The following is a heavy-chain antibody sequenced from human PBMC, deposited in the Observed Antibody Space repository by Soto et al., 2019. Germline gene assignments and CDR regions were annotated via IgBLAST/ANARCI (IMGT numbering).Heavy chain of an antibody. V-gene: IGHV4-34*01. CDR3: ARGRRGSGYYHDFDY. Sequence: SETLSLTCAVYGGSFSGYYWSWIRPPPGKGLEWIGEINHSGSTNYNPSLKSRVTISVDTSKNQFSLKLSSVTATDTAVYYCARGRRGSGYYHDFDYWGQGTLVTVSS. CDR1: GGSFSGYY. CDR2: INHSGST. D-gene: IGHD3-22*01. J-gene: IGHJ4*02.